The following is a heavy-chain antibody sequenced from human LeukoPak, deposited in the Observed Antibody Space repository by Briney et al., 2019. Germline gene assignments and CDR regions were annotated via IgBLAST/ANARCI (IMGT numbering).Heavy chain of an antibody. CDR2: IYYSGST. Sequence: SETLSLTCTVSGGSISSYYWSWIRQPPGKGLEWIGYIYYSGSTNYNPSLKSRVTISVDTSKNQFSLKLSSVTAADTAVYYCARAKLKSRRIAVAGPFDYWGQGTLVTVSS. J-gene: IGHJ4*02. CDR1: GGSISSYY. D-gene: IGHD6-19*01. CDR3: ARAKLKSRRIAVAGPFDY. V-gene: IGHV4-59*12.